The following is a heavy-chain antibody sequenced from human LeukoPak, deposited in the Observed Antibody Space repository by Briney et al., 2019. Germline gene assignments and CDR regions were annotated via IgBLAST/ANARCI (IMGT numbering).Heavy chain of an antibody. Sequence: GESLKISCQASGYSFTTYWIGWVRQMPGKGLEWMGIIYPGDSDTRYSPSFQGQVTISADKSINTAYLQWSGLKASDTAMYYCARSNPSSSGWSFDYWGQGTLVTVSS. J-gene: IGHJ4*02. CDR3: ARSNPSSSGWSFDY. D-gene: IGHD6-19*01. CDR1: GYSFTTYW. V-gene: IGHV5-51*01. CDR2: IYPGDSDT.